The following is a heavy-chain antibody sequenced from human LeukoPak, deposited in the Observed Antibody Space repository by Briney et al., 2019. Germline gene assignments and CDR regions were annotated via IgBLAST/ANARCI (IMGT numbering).Heavy chain of an antibody. J-gene: IGHJ6*03. CDR3: ARGNHVSMVRGVIIAYYMDV. CDR1: GFTFNSYE. V-gene: IGHV3-48*03. D-gene: IGHD3-10*01. Sequence: GGSLRLSCAASGFTFNSYEMNWVRQAPGKGLEWVSYISSSGSTIYYADSVKGRFTISRDNAKNSLYLQMNSLRAEDTAVYYCARGNHVSMVRGVIIAYYMDVWGKGTTVTISS. CDR2: ISSSGSTI.